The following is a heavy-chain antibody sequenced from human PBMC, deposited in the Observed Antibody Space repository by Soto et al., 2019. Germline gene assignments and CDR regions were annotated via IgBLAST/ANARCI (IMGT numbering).Heavy chain of an antibody. Sequence: ESGGGLVQPGGSLRLSCAASGFTFSNYAMTWVRQAPGKGLEWVSAIDRSGGRTYYADSVKGRFTSSRDNAKNTFYLQMNSLRAEDTAVYYCAKWQYGPGDPWGQGTLVIVSS. D-gene: IGHD3-10*01. CDR2: IDRSGGRT. CDR3: AKWQYGPGDP. V-gene: IGHV3-23*05. J-gene: IGHJ5*02. CDR1: GFTFSNYA.